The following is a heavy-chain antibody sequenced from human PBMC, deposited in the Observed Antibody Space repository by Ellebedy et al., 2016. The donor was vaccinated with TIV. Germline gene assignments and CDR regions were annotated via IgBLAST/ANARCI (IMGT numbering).Heavy chain of an antibody. CDR3: ARDRDAAMASFYYYGMDV. CDR2: MNTNRGKT. D-gene: IGHD5-18*01. V-gene: IGHV1-8*02. Sequence: AASVKVSCKASGYTFTNYDIDGVRQATGQGREWMGWMNTNRGKTGYAQKFQGRVTMTWNTSINTAYMELSSLIFDDTAVYYCARDRDAAMASFYYYGMDVWGLGTTVTVSS. J-gene: IGHJ6*02. CDR1: GYTFTNYD.